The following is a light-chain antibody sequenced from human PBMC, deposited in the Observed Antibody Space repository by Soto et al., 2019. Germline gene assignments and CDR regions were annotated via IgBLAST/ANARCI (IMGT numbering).Light chain of an antibody. CDR2: GAS. J-gene: IGKJ2*01. Sequence: EIILTQSPGILSLSPGERGTLSCRASQSISSSYIAWYQQRPGQAPRLLIYGASNRATGIPDRFSASGSKTDFTLTISRLEPEDFAVYYCQQYGSSPPYTFGQGTKLEIK. V-gene: IGKV3-20*01. CDR3: QQYGSSPPYT. CDR1: QSISSSY.